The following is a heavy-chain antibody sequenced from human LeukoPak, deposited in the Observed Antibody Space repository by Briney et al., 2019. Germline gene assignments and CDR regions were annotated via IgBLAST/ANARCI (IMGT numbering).Heavy chain of an antibody. CDR3: AANGYCGTDCYYYFDY. CDR2: IIPIFGTT. J-gene: IGHJ4*02. CDR1: GGTFSNYA. Sequence: GASVKVSCKASGGTFSNYAFSWVRQAPGQGLEWMGGIIPIFGTTNYAQKFQGRVTITADESTTTAYMELSSLGSEDTAVYYCAANGYCGTDCYYYFDYWGQGTLVTASS. D-gene: IGHD2-21*02. V-gene: IGHV1-69*13.